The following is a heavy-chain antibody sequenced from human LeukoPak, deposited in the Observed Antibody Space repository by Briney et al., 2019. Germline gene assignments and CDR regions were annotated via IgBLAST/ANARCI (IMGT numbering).Heavy chain of an antibody. V-gene: IGHV4-39*01. Sequence: SETLSLTCTVSGASVTSGHYCWGWVRQSPGKGLEWIASGHFNGHTYSNPSLSTRVTMSIDTSKNQFSLKLTSLTAADTAIYYCAKLPTGFPNWFDPWGQGTLVTVSS. CDR3: AKLPTGFPNWFDP. J-gene: IGHJ5*02. CDR2: GHFNGHT. CDR1: GASVTSGHYC. D-gene: IGHD3-10*01.